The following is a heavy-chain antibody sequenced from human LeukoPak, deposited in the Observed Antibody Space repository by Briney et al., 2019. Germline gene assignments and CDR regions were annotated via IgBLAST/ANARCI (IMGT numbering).Heavy chain of an antibody. Sequence: SETLPLTCSVSGGSITGYSWGWVRQPPGKGLECIGYMFDRGSPNLHPSLQNRVSTSVDTSKNEFSLRLTSVTAADTAVYYCARRIQLWSYWHFDLWGRGTLVTVSS. J-gene: IGHJ2*01. CDR1: GGSITGYS. CDR3: ARRIQLWSYWHFDL. CDR2: MFDRGSP. V-gene: IGHV4-4*09. D-gene: IGHD5-18*01.